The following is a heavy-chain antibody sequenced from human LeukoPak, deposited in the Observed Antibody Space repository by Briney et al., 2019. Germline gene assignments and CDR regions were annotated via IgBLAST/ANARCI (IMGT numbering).Heavy chain of an antibody. J-gene: IGHJ3*02. CDR3: ARDGAAAGTDAFDI. D-gene: IGHD6-13*01. CDR1: GGTFSSYA. Sequence: SVKVSCKASGGTFSSYAISWVRQAPGQGLEWMGGITPIFGTANYAQKFQGRVTITADKSTSTAYMELSSLRSEDTAVYYCARDGAAAGTDAFDIWGQGTMVTVSS. CDR2: ITPIFGTA. V-gene: IGHV1-69*06.